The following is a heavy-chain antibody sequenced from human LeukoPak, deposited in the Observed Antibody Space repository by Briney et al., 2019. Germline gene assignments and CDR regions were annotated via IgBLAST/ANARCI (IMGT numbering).Heavy chain of an antibody. CDR3: AKDLVTTYGPDTFDI. CDR1: GFTFSSYA. Sequence: GGSLRLSCAASGFTFSSYAMSWVRQAPGKGLEWVSGISGSGGSTYYADAVKGRFTISRDNSKNTLYLQMNSLRAEDTAVYYCAKDLVTTYGPDTFDIWGQGTMVTVSS. D-gene: IGHD6-6*01. V-gene: IGHV3-23*01. J-gene: IGHJ3*02. CDR2: ISGSGGST.